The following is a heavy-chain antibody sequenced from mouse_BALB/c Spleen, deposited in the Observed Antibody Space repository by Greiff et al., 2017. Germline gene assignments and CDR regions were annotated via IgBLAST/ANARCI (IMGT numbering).Heavy chain of an antibody. CDR1: GFTFSSFG. Sequence: EVKLEESGGGLVQPGGSRKLSCAASGFTFSSFGMHWVRQAPEKGLEWVAYISSGSSTIYYADTVKGRFTISRDNPKNTLFLQMTSLRSEDTAMYYCAREGVLLRWDYWGQGTTLTVSS. CDR3: AREGVLLRWDY. D-gene: IGHD1-1*01. J-gene: IGHJ2*01. CDR2: ISSGSSTI. V-gene: IGHV5-17*02.